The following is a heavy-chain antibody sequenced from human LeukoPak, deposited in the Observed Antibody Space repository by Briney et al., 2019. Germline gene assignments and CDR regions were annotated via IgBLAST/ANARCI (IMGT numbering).Heavy chain of an antibody. J-gene: IGHJ6*03. Sequence: GGSLRLSCAASGFTFGSYAMSWVRQAPGKGLEWVSAISGSGGSTYYADSVKGRFTISRDNSKNTLYLQMNSLRAEDTAVYYCAKFMGSGSYELYYYYYYYMDVWGKGTTVTVSS. D-gene: IGHD3-10*01. CDR3: AKFMGSGSYELYYYYYYYMDV. CDR1: GFTFGSYA. V-gene: IGHV3-23*01. CDR2: ISGSGGST.